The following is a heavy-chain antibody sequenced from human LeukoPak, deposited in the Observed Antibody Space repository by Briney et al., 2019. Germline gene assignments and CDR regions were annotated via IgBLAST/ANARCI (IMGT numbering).Heavy chain of an antibody. J-gene: IGHJ6*03. Sequence: GGSLRLSCAASGFTFSDYYMSWIRQAPGKGLEWVSYISSGGSTKYYADSVKGRFTISRDNAKNSLYLQMNSLKAEDTAVYYCARENDFWCGFPSPMDVWGKGTTVTVSS. CDR1: GFTFSDYY. CDR2: ISSGGSTK. CDR3: ARENDFWCGFPSPMDV. D-gene: IGHD3-3*01. V-gene: IGHV3-11*01.